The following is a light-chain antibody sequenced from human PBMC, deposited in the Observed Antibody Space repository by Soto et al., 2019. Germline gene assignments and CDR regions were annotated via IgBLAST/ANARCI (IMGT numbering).Light chain of an antibody. Sequence: EVVLTQSPATLSLSPGDRATLSCRAGQSVSHALAWYQQKPGQAPRLLIHDASSRATGIPARFSGSGSETDFTLTISSLEPEDFAVYYCQQRGSWPPSITFGQGTRLEIK. J-gene: IGKJ5*01. V-gene: IGKV3-11*01. CDR1: QSVSHA. CDR2: DAS. CDR3: QQRGSWPPSIT.